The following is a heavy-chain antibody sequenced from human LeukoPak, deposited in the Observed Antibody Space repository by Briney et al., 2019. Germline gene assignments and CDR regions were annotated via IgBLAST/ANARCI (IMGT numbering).Heavy chain of an antibody. D-gene: IGHD6-6*01. CDR3: ARGLRSIAARPYYYYYMDV. Sequence: SETLSLTCTVSGYSISSGYYWGWIRQPPGKGLEWIGDIYHSGSTYYNPSLKSRFSISVDTSKNQFSPKVSSVTAADTAVYYCARGLRSIAARPYYYYYMDVWGKGTTVTVSS. CDR1: GYSISSGYY. V-gene: IGHV4-38-2*02. J-gene: IGHJ6*03. CDR2: IYHSGST.